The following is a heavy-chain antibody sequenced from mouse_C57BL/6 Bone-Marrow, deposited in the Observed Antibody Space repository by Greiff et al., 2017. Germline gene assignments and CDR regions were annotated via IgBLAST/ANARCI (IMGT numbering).Heavy chain of an antibody. J-gene: IGHJ2*01. CDR3: ARLGYSKGSWYFYY. V-gene: IGHV1-72*01. CDR1: GYTFTSYW. CDR2: IDPNSGGT. Sequence: QVHVKQPGAELVKPGASVKLSCKASGYTFTSYWMHWVKQRPGRGLEWIGRIDPNSGGTKYNEKFKSKATLTVDKPSSTAYMQLSILTSEDSAVYFCARLGYSKGSWYFYYWGQGATLTVSS. D-gene: IGHD2-5*01.